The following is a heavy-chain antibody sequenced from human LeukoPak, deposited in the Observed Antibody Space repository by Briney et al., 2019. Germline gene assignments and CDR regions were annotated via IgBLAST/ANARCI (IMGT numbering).Heavy chain of an antibody. CDR2: IRKKNAGYTT. V-gene: IGHV3-72*01. J-gene: IGHJ3*01. CDR3: TREGGEGDYTAFDL. D-gene: IGHD3-3*01. Sequence: GGSLRLSCAASGFIFSAYIMDWVRQAPGKGLEWIGRIRKKNAGYTTEYAASVKGRFVVSRDDSKASVFLQMNSLETEDTAVYYCTREGGEGDYTAFDLWGQGTMVTVSS. CDR1: GFIFSAYI.